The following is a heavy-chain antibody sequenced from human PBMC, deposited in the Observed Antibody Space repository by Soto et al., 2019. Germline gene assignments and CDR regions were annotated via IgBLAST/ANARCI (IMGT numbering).Heavy chain of an antibody. CDR3: ARGGKWELHGMAV. CDR1: GGSISSGGYY. CDR2: IYYSGST. J-gene: IGHJ6*02. Sequence: SETLSLTCTVSGGSISSGGYYWSWIRQHPGKGLEWIGYIYYSGSTYYNPSLKSRVTISVDTSKNQFSLKLSSVTAADTAVYYCARGGKWELHGMAVRGQGTTVTVSS. D-gene: IGHD1-26*01. V-gene: IGHV4-31*03.